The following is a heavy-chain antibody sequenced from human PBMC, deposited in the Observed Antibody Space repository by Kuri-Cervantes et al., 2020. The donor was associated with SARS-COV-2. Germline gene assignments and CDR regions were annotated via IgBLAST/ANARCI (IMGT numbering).Heavy chain of an antibody. CDR2: IRYDGSNK. Sequence: GSLRLSCAASGFTFSSYGMHWVRQAPGKGLEWVAFIRYDGSNKYYADSVKGRFTISRDNSKNTLYLQMNSLRAEDTAVYYCAKLSNWDDAFDIWGQGTMVTVSS. V-gene: IGHV3-30*02. CDR3: AKLSNWDDAFDI. J-gene: IGHJ3*02. CDR1: GFTFSSYG. D-gene: IGHD1-1*01.